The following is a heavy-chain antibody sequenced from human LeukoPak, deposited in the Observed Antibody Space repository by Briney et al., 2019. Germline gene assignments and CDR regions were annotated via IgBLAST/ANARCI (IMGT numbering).Heavy chain of an antibody. Sequence: GGSLRLSCAASGFTVSSNYMSWVRQAPGKGLEWVSVIYSVGSTYYAASVKGRFTISRDNSKNTLYLQMNSLSAEDTAVYYCAREVAYYYDSSGYYDYWGQGTLVTVSS. CDR3: AREVAYYYDSSGYYDY. CDR2: IYSVGST. V-gene: IGHV3-66*02. D-gene: IGHD3-22*01. CDR1: GFTVSSNY. J-gene: IGHJ4*02.